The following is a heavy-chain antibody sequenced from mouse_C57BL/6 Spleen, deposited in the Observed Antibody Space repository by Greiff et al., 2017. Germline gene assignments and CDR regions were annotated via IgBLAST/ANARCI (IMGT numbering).Heavy chain of an antibody. Sequence: EVNLVESGGDLVKPGGSLKLSCAASGFTFSSYGMSWVRQTPDKRLEWVATISSGGSYTYYPDSVKGRFTISRDNAKNTLYLQISRLKSEDTAMXYWGRHDYYGGSPWCAYWGQGSLGTVSA. V-gene: IGHV5-6*02. J-gene: IGHJ3*01. CDR1: GFTFSSYG. CDR2: ISSGGSYT. D-gene: IGHD1-1*01. CDR3: GRHDYYGGSPWCAY.